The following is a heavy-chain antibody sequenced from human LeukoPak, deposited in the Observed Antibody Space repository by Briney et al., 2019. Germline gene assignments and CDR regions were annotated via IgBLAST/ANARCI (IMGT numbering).Heavy chain of an antibody. Sequence: GGSLRLSCAASGVTFSSYSMNWGCQAPGKGVGRGSYISSSSSTIYYADSVKGRFTISRDNAKNSLYLQMNSLRAEDTAVYYCARDRGYYDSSGYYKFDYWGQETLVTVSS. CDR3: ARDRGYYDSSGYYKFDY. V-gene: IGHV3-48*04. D-gene: IGHD3-22*01. CDR1: GVTFSSYS. CDR2: ISSSSSTI. J-gene: IGHJ4*02.